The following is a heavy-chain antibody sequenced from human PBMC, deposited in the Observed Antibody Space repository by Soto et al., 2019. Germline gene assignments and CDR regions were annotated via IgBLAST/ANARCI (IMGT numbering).Heavy chain of an antibody. V-gene: IGHV3-9*01. D-gene: IGHD1-26*01. CDR2: ISWNSGSI. CDR3: AKDKWELSYYFDY. CDR1: GLTFDDYA. Sequence: EVQLVESGGGLVQPGRSLRLSCAASGLTFDDYAMHWVRQAPGKGLEWVSGISWNSGSIGYADSVKGRFTISRDNAKNSLYLQMNRLRAEDTALYYCAKDKWELSYYFDYWGQGTLVTVSS. J-gene: IGHJ4*02.